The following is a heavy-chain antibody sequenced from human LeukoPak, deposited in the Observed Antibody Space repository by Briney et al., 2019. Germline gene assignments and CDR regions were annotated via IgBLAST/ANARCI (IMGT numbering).Heavy chain of an antibody. CDR3: ARGESGYPYYFDY. V-gene: IGHV4-38-2*02. Sequence: SETLSLTCTVPGYSISSGYYWGWIGQPPGKGLEWIGSIYHSGSTYYNPSLKSRVTISVDTSKNQFSLKLSSVTAADTAVYYCARGESGYPYYFDYWGQGTLVTLSS. J-gene: IGHJ4*02. D-gene: IGHD5-12*01. CDR1: GYSISSGYY. CDR2: IYHSGST.